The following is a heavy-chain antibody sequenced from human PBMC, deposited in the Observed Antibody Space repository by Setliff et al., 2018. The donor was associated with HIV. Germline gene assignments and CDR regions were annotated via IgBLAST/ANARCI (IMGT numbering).Heavy chain of an antibody. CDR2: ISSSSSYI. V-gene: IGHV3-21*01. D-gene: IGHD6-19*01. CDR3: ARAVHSGWYYFDY. CDR1: GFTFSTYR. J-gene: IGHJ4*02. Sequence: GGSLRLSCAASGFTFSTYRMNWVRQAPGKGLEWVSSISSSSSYIYYADSLKGRFTISRDNAKNSLYLQMNSLRAEDTAVYYCARAVHSGWYYFDYWGQGTLVTVLL.